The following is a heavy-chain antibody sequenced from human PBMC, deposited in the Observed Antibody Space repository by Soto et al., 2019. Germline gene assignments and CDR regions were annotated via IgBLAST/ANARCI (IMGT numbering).Heavy chain of an antibody. CDR3: ARVGRLGSYYYFDY. CDR1: GYTFTSYD. V-gene: IGHV1-8*01. J-gene: IGHJ4*02. Sequence: ASVKVSCKASGYTFTSYDINWVRQATGQGLEGMGCMNPNSGNTGYAQKFQGRVTMTRNTSISTAYMELSSLRSEDTAVYYWARVGRLGSYYYFDYWGQGTLVTVSS. CDR2: MNPNSGNT. D-gene: IGHD1-26*01.